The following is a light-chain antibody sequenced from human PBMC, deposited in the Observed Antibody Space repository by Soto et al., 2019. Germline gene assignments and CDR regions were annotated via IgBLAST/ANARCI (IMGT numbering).Light chain of an antibody. CDR2: GSS. Sequence: EIVLTQSPGTLSLSPGERATLSCRASQSVTSSFLAWYQQKPGQAPRLLIYGSSSRATGIPDRISGSGSGTDFTLTISRLETEDVAVYYCQQYDSSPLTFGGGTKVEIK. J-gene: IGKJ4*01. CDR3: QQYDSSPLT. V-gene: IGKV3-20*01. CDR1: QSVTSSF.